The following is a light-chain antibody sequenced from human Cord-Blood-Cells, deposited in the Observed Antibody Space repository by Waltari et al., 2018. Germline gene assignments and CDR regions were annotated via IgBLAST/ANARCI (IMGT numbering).Light chain of an antibody. J-gene: IGLJ2*01. Sequence: QSALTQPASVSGSPGQSIPISCTGTSSYAGGYNYVSWYQQHPGKAPKLMIYDVSKRPSGVSTRFSGSKSGNTASLTISGLQAEDEADYYCSSYTSSSTSVFGGGTKLTVL. CDR2: DVS. CDR3: SSYTSSSTSV. CDR1: SSYAGGYNY. V-gene: IGLV2-14*01.